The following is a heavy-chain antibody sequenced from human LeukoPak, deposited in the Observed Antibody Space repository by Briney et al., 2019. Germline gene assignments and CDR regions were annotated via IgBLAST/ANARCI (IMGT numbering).Heavy chain of an antibody. CDR3: ARGAYAWQDY. J-gene: IGHJ4*02. V-gene: IGHV3-74*01. CDR1: GFPFSSHW. CDR2: INGDGAST. D-gene: IGHD3-16*01. Sequence: PGGSLRLSCAASGFPFSSHWMHWVRQAPGKGLVWVSRINGDGASTAYADSVRGRFTISRDSAKNTLYLQMNSLRADDTAVYYCARGAYAWQDYWGQGILVTVSS.